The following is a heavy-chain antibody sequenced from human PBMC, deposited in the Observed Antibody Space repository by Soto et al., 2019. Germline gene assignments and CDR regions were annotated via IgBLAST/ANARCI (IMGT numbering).Heavy chain of an antibody. CDR3: AHTSSIAARPDWFDP. CDR1: GFSLSTSGVG. D-gene: IGHD6-6*01. CDR2: IYWDDDK. J-gene: IGHJ5*02. V-gene: IGHV2-5*02. Sequence: QITLKESGPTLVKPTQTLTLTCTFSGFSLSTSGVGVGWIRQPPGKALEWLALIYWDDDKRYSPSLKSRLTITKDPSKNQVVLTMTNMDPVDTATYYCAHTSSIAARPDWFDPWGQGTLVTVSS.